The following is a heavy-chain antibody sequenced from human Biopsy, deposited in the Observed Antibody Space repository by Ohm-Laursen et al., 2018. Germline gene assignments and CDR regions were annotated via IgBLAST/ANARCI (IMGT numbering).Heavy chain of an antibody. Sequence: GSSVKVSCKASSCTFTDYNIHWMRQAPGQGLEWLGYINCKTGATNYAQKFQGTVTMTRDTSISTAYLALGSLRSADTAIYYCARDPLNGHKHFDYWGQGSLVTVSS. CDR2: INCKTGAT. CDR1: SCTFTDYN. J-gene: IGHJ4*02. CDR3: ARDPLNGHKHFDY. D-gene: IGHD2-8*01. V-gene: IGHV1-2*02.